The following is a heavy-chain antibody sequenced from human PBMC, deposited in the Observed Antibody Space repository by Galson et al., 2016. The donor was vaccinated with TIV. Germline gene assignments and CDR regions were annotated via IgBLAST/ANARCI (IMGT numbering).Heavy chain of an antibody. V-gene: IGHV3-66*02. J-gene: IGHJ6*02. CDR3: ARERRYCGDQCFLRYYYGMDV. CDR2: IYNDDTT. Sequence: GSLRLSCAVSGFSVSDNYMNWVRQAPGKGLEWVSIIYNDDTTYYADSVKGRFTISRDRSKNTLYLQMHNLRPADAAVYHCARERRYCGDQCFLRYYYGMDVWGQGTTVTVSS. CDR1: GFSVSDNY. D-gene: IGHD2-21*01.